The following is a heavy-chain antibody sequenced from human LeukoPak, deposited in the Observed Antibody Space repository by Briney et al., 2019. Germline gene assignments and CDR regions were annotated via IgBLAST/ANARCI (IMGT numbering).Heavy chain of an antibody. CDR1: GGSIRSYY. CDR3: ARAAEPYTPFDY. V-gene: IGHV4-59*01. CDR2: IYYSGST. J-gene: IGHJ4*02. D-gene: IGHD1-14*01. Sequence: SETLSLTCTVSGGSIRSYYWSWIRQPPGKGLEWIGYIYYSGSTNYNPSLKSRVTISVDTSKNQFSLKLSSVTAADTAVYYCARAAEPYTPFDYWGQGTLVTVSS.